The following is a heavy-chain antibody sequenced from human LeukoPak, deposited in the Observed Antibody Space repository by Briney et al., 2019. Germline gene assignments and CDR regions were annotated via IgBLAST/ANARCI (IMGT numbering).Heavy chain of an antibody. V-gene: IGHV3-21*05. J-gene: IGHJ4*02. CDR1: GFTFSRYA. CDR2: INTDSSDI. D-gene: IGHD2-15*01. CDR3: ATDIVAAGDN. Sequence: GGSLRLSCAASGFTFSRYAMNWVRQAPGKGLQWVSYINTDSSDIHYADSVKGRFTISRDNARNTLYLQMNSLRAEDTAVYYCATDIVAAGDNWGQGTLVTVSS.